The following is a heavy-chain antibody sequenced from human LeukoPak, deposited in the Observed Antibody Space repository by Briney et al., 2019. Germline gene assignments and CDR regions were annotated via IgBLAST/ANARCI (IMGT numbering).Heavy chain of an antibody. CDR2: IYYSGST. Sequence: SETLSLTCTVSGGSISSYYWSWIRQPPGKGLEWIGYIYYSGSTNYNPPLKSRVTISVDTSKNQFSLKLSSVTAADTAVYYCARLGSGSYYDSRGQFDYWGQGTLVTVSS. D-gene: IGHD1-26*01. V-gene: IGHV4-59*01. J-gene: IGHJ4*02. CDR1: GGSISSYY. CDR3: ARLGSGSYYDSRGQFDY.